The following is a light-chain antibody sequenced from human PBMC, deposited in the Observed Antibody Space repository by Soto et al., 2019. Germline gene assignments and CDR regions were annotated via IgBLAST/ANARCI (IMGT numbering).Light chain of an antibody. CDR3: GADHGSGSNFVWV. V-gene: IGLV9-49*01. Sequence: QSVLTQPPSASASLGASVTLTCTLSSGYSNYKVDWYQQRPGKGPRFVMRVGTGGIVGSKGDGIPDRFSVLGSGLNRYLTIKNIQEEDESDYHCGADHGSGSNFVWVFGGETKLPVL. CDR2: VGTGGIVG. J-gene: IGLJ2*01. CDR1: SGYSNYK.